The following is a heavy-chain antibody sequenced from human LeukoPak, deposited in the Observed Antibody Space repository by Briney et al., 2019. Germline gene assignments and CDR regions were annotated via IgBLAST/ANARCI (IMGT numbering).Heavy chain of an antibody. CDR3: ARGNARVWFGELKN. Sequence: GSSVKVSCKASGGTFKNYAISWVRQAPGQGLEWMGGILPTFGTTNYAQKFQGRVTITADESTSTAYMELSSLRSEDTAVYYCARGNARVWFGELKNWGQGTLVTVSS. J-gene: IGHJ4*02. CDR1: GGTFKNYA. V-gene: IGHV1-69*01. D-gene: IGHD3-10*01. CDR2: ILPTFGTT.